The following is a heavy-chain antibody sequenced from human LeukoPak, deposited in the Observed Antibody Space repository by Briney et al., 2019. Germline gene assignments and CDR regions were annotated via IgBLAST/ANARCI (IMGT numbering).Heavy chain of an antibody. CDR1: GFTFSSYS. J-gene: IGHJ6*02. V-gene: IGHV3-21*01. D-gene: IGHD5-12*01. Sequence: GGSLRLSCAASGFTFSSYSMNWVRQAPGKGLEWVSSISGRSTHIYYADSVKGRFTISSDNAKNSLYLQMNSLRAEDTAVYYCARDLGLVYYYGMDVWGQGTTVTVSS. CDR3: ARDLGLVYYYGMDV. CDR2: ISGRSTHI.